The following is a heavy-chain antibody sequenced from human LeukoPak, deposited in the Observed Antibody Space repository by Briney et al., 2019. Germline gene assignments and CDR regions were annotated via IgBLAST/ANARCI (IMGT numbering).Heavy chain of an antibody. CDR2: ISGSGGST. V-gene: IGHV3-23*01. CDR1: GFTFSNYA. J-gene: IGHJ6*03. D-gene: IGHD2-2*01. CDR3: ARDLYHENYYYHYMDV. Sequence: GGSLRLSCAASGFTFSNYAMSWVRQAPGVGLKWVSAISGSGGSTYYADSVKGRFTISRDNSKNTLYLQMNSLRVEDTAVYYCARDLYHENYYYHYMDVWGKGTTVTVSS.